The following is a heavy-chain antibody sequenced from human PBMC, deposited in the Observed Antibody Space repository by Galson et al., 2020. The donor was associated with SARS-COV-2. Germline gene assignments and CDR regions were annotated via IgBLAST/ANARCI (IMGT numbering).Heavy chain of an antibody. CDR1: GFTFSSYG. D-gene: IGHD6-19*01. J-gene: IGHJ4*02. V-gene: IGHV3-33*06. CDR3: AKESSGWELNFDY. CDR2: IWYDGRNK. Sequence: GGSLRLSCAASGFTFSSYGMHWVRQAPGKGLEWVAVIWYDGRNKYYADSVKGRFTISRDNSKNTLYLQMNSLRAEDTAVYYCAKESSGWELNFDYWGQGTLVTVSS.